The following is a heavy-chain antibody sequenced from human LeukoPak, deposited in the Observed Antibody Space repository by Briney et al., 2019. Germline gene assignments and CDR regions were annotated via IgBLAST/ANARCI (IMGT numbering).Heavy chain of an antibody. J-gene: IGHJ4*02. CDR2: IKQDGSEK. CDR1: GFTFSSRDW. V-gene: IGHV3-7*01. CDR3: ARGPSGYHNT. D-gene: IGHD5-12*01. Sequence: GSLRLSCVASGFTFSSRDWMTWVRQAPGKGLEWVANIKQDGSEKNYVDSVKGRFTISRDNAKNSVDLQMNSLRAEDTAVYYCARGPSGYHNTGGQGTLVTVSS.